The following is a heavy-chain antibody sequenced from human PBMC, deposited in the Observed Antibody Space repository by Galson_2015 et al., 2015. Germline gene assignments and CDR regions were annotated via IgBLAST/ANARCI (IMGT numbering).Heavy chain of an antibody. D-gene: IGHD5-24*01. CDR3: AKDREMATIGMDAFDI. CDR2: ISWNSGSI. CDR1: GFTFDDYA. Sequence: SLRLSCAASGFTFDDYAMHWVRQAPGKGLEWVSGISWNSGSIGYADSVKGRFTISRDNAKNSLYLQMNSLRAEDTALYYCAKDREMATIGMDAFDIWGQGTMVTVSS. J-gene: IGHJ3*02. V-gene: IGHV3-9*01.